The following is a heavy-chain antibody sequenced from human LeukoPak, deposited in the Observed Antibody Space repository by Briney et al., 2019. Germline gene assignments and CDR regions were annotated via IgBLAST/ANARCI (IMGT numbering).Heavy chain of an antibody. CDR2: IIPTLDVA. V-gene: IGHV1-69*04. J-gene: IGHJ3*02. CDR3: TREGVYSPDPTSYHRLPFDI. Sequence: SVKVSCKASGDNFNSYVLTWVRQAPGQGLEWMGRIIPTLDVANFARKFKGRVSITADKSTNTAHLELSNLRSEDTAVYYCTREGVYSPDPTSYHRLPFDIWGKGTVVIVSS. D-gene: IGHD3-16*02. CDR1: GDNFNSYV.